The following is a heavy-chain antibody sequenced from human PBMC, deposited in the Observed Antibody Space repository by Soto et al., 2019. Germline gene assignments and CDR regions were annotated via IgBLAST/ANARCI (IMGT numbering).Heavy chain of an antibody. CDR3: ARGYSSSWSWFDP. D-gene: IGHD6-13*01. CDR2: IWYDGSNK. J-gene: IGHJ5*02. Sequence: TGGSLRLSCAASGFTFSSYGMHWVRQAPGKGLEWVAVIWYDGSNKYYADSVKGRFTISRDNSKNTLYLQMNSLRAEDTAVYYCARGYSSSWSWFDPWGQGTLVTVSS. CDR1: GFTFSSYG. V-gene: IGHV3-33*01.